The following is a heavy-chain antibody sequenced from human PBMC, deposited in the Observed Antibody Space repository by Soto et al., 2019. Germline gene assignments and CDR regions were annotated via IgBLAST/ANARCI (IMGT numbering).Heavy chain of an antibody. Sequence: EVQLLESGGGLVQPGGSLRISCAASGFTFSSYAMSWVRQDPGKGLGWVSAISGSGGSTYHADSVKGRLTISRDNAKNTLYLKVNSLRAEDTAVYYWAKDLPRVRVGRFYYYYGIDVWGNGTTVTVSS. V-gene: IGHV3-23*01. CDR3: AKDLPRVRVGRFYYYYGIDV. J-gene: IGHJ6*04. CDR1: GFTFSSYA. D-gene: IGHD1-26*01. CDR2: ISGSGGST.